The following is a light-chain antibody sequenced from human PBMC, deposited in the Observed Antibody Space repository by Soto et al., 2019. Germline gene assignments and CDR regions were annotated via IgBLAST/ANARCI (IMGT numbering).Light chain of an antibody. CDR3: QHYNSYSEA. CDR1: QTISSW. CDR2: KAS. Sequence: SPSTMSGSVGDRVTITCRASQTISSWLAWYQQKPGKAPKLLIYKASTLKSGVPSRFSGSGSGTEFTLTISSLQPDDFATYYCQHYNSYSEAFGQGTKVDIK. J-gene: IGKJ1*01. V-gene: IGKV1-5*03.